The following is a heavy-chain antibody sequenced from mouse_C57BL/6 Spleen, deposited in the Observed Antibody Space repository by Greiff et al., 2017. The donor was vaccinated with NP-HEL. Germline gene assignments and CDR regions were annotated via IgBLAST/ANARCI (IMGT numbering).Heavy chain of an antibody. CDR1: GFTFSDYG. J-gene: IGHJ1*03. CDR2: ISSGSSTI. Sequence: EVMLVESGGGLVKPGGSLKLSCAASGFTFSDYGMHWVRQAPEKGLEWVAYISSGSSTIYSADTVKGRFTISRDNAKNTLFLQMTSLRSEDTAMYYCARNWDVEGYFDVWGTGTTVTVSS. V-gene: IGHV5-17*01. CDR3: ARNWDVEGYFDV. D-gene: IGHD4-1*01.